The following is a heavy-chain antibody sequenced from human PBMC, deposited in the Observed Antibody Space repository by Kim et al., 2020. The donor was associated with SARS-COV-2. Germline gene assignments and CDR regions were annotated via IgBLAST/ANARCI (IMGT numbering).Heavy chain of an antibody. V-gene: IGHV3-49*04. CDR1: GFTFGDYA. J-gene: IGHJ4*02. CDR2: IRSKAYGGTT. CDR3: TRDDFYCSGGSCLYFDY. D-gene: IGHD2-15*01. Sequence: GGSLRLSCTASGFTFGDYAMSWVRQAPGKGLEWVGFIRSKAYGGTTEYAASVKGRFTISRDDSKSIAYLQMNSLKTEDTAVYYCTRDDFYCSGGSCLYFDYWGQGTLVTVSS.